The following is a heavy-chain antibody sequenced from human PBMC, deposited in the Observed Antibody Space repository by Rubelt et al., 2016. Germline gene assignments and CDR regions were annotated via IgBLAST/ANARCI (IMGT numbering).Heavy chain of an antibody. J-gene: IGHJ5*02. D-gene: IGHD6-19*01. CDR2: INTDGSST. V-gene: IGHV3-74*02. CDR3: ARGTFSGGWLS. Sequence: EVQLVESGGGLVQPGGSLRLSCAASGFTFSSYWMSWVRQAPGKGPVWVSRINTDGSSTNYADSVKGRFTISRDNAKNTLYLQMNSLRAEDTAVYYCARGTFSGGWLSWCQGTLVTVSS. CDR1: GFTFSSYW.